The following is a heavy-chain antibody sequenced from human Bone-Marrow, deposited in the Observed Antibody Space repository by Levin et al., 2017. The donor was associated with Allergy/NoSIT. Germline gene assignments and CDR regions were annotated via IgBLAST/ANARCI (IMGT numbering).Heavy chain of an antibody. CDR1: GFTFSDYY. J-gene: IGHJ4*02. CDR3: ARGTRCGGDCYLLDY. Sequence: PGGSLRLSCAASGFTFSDYYMTWIRQAPGKGLEWVTYISSSGPIIYYADSVKGRFTISRDNAKNSLYLQINSLRAEDTAVDYCARGTRCGGDCYLLDYWGQGTLVTVAS. D-gene: IGHD2-21*02. V-gene: IGHV3-11*01. CDR2: ISSSGPII.